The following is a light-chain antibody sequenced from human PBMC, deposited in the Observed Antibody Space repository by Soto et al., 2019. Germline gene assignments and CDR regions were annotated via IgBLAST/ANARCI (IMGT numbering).Light chain of an antibody. V-gene: IGKV3-20*01. CDR3: QQYGSSPLT. CDR1: QSVSSSY. Sequence: EIVLTHSPVTLSLSPGERATLSCRSSQSVSSSYLAWYQQKPGQAPRLLIYGASSRATGIPDRFSGSGSGTGFTLTISRLEPEDFAVYYCQQYGSSPLTFGQGTKVDI. CDR2: GAS. J-gene: IGKJ1*01.